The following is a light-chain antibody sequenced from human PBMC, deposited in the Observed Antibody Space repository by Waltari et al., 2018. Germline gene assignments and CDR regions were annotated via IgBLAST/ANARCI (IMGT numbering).Light chain of an antibody. Sequence: QSALTQPASVSGSPGQSLTISCTGTNTDVGSHYLFSWYQQHPGKAPKLIIYDVNKRPSGVPNRFSGSKSGNTASLTMSGLQAEDEADYYCCSFAHRSTYVFGTGTKVTVL. CDR1: NTDVGSHYL. CDR2: DVN. V-gene: IGLV2-23*02. CDR3: CSFAHRSTYV. J-gene: IGLJ1*01.